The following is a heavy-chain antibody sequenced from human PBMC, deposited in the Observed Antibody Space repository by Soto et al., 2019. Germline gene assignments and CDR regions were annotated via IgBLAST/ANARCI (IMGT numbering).Heavy chain of an antibody. Sequence: GXSLKISXKGSGYSXAGYWITWVRQKPGKGLEWMGRIDPSDSQTYYSPSFRGHVTISVTKSITTVFLQWSSLRASDTAMYYCARQIYYSDTGPNFQYYFDSWGQGTPVTVSS. CDR3: ARQIYYSDTGPNFQYYFDS. V-gene: IGHV5-10-1*01. CDR2: IDPSDSQT. CDR1: GYSXAGYW. D-gene: IGHD3-22*01. J-gene: IGHJ4*02.